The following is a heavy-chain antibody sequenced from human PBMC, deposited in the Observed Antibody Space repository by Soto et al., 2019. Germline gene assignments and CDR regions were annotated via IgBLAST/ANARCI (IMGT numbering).Heavy chain of an antibody. CDR1: GGSISSYY. CDR2: IYYSGST. Sequence: QVQLQESGPGLVKPSETLSLTCTVSGGSISSYYWSWIRQPPGKGLEWIGYIYYSGSTKYNPSLKSRVTISVATSKNQFSLKLNSMTAADTAVYYCARHNYGSGSTYFDYWGQGTMVTVSS. V-gene: IGHV4-59*08. D-gene: IGHD3-10*01. J-gene: IGHJ4*02. CDR3: ARHNYGSGSTYFDY.